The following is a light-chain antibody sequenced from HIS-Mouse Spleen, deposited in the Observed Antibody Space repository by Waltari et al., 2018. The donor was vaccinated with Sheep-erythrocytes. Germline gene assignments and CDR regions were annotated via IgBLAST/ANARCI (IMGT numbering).Light chain of an antibody. V-gene: IGLV2-23*01. CDR3: CSYAGSSTPWV. CDR2: ECS. CDR1: SSDVGGYNL. J-gene: IGLJ3*02. Sequence: QSALTQPASVSGSPGQSITISCTGTSSDVGGYNLVSWYQQHPGKAPKLMIYECSKRPSGVSNRFSGSKSGNTASLTISGLQAEDEADYYCCSYAGSSTPWVFGGGTKLTVL.